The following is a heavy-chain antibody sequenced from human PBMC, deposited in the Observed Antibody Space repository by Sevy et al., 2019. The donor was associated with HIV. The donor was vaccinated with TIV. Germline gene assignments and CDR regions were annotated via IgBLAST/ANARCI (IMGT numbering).Heavy chain of an antibody. V-gene: IGHV3-23*01. Sequence: GGSLRLSCAASGLTLTTTGMSWVRQAPGKGLEWVAGVTSDGTTNYADSVRDRFTVSRDNSENTLYLQLNSLSADDTAVFYCAGGDTTMLTDLDYWGQGTLVTVSS. D-gene: IGHD2-8*01. J-gene: IGHJ4*02. CDR2: VTSDGTT. CDR1: GLTLTTTG. CDR3: AGGDTTMLTDLDY.